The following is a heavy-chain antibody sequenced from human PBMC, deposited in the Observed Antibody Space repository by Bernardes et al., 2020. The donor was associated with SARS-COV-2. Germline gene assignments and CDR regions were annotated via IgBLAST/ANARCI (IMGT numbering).Heavy chain of an antibody. J-gene: IGHJ6*02. Sequence: SEPLSLTCTVSGGSISSYYWSWIRQPPGKGLEWIGYIYYSGSTNYNPSLKSRVTISVDTSKNQFSLKLSSVTAADTAVYYCARGWEPGYYYGMDVWGQGTTVTVSS. CDR2: IYYSGST. CDR3: ARGWEPGYYYGMDV. D-gene: IGHD1-26*01. V-gene: IGHV4-59*01. CDR1: GGSISSYY.